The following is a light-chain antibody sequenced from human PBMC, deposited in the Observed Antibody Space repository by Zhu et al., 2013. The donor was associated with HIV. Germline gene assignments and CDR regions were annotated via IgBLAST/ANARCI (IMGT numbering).Light chain of an antibody. Sequence: AIHLTQSPSSLSASVGDRVTITCRASQGISNTLAWYQQKPGKAPNLLIYDASSLESGVPSRFSGSGSGTDFTLTINNLQPEDFATYYCQQYNNYSWMFGQGTKVEIK. CDR1: QGISNT. CDR3: QQYNNYSWM. V-gene: IGKV1D-13*01. J-gene: IGKJ1*01. CDR2: DAS.